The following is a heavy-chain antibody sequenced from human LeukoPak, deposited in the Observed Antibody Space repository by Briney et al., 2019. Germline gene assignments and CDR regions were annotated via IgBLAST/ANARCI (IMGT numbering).Heavy chain of an antibody. CDR1: GFSFSDYG. CDR3: AKDGGLWVSAHWGDS. Sequence: GGSLRLSCAASGFSFSDYGMHWVRQAPGKGLEWVAVIWYDGSNKNYADSVKGRFTVSRDNSKNTLFLQMNSLRAEDTAVYYCAKDGGLWVSAHWGDSWGRGTLVTVSS. D-gene: IGHD7-27*01. V-gene: IGHV3-33*06. CDR2: IWYDGSNK. J-gene: IGHJ4*02.